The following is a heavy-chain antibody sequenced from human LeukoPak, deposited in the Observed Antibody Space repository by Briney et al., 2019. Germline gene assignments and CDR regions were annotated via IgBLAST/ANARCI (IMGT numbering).Heavy chain of an antibody. CDR2: FGTRSTSI. V-gene: IGHV3-21*01. J-gene: IGHJ4*02. CDR3: AREVSEGFDF. D-gene: IGHD3-22*01. Sequence: GGSLRLSCTASGFTFSGYSMNWIRKAPGKGLEWVSSFGTRSTSIYHAGSVKGRFAISRDNAKNSLYLQMNSLRAEDTALYYCAREVSEGFDFWGQGTLVTVSS. CDR1: GFTFSGYS.